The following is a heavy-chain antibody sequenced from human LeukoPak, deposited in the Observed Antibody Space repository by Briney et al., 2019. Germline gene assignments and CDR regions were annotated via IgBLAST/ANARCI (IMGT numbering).Heavy chain of an antibody. CDR2: SRNRAKSYTT. V-gene: IGHV3-72*01. J-gene: IGHJ4*02. CDR3: SRDATGDH. CDR1: GFSFSSYA. Sequence: GGSLRLSCSVSGFSFSSYAMHWVRQAPGKGLEWVGRSRNRAKSYTTDYAASVKGRFTISRDDSKSTLYLQMNSLETEDTAVYYCSRDATGDHWGQGTLVGVSS.